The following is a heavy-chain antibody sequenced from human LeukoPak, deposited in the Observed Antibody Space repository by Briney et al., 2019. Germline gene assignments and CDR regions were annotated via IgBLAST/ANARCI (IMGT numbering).Heavy chain of an antibody. Sequence: GGSLRLSCEASGFTFSSSAMTWVRQAPGKALGWGSSISIDVDKTYYADSVKGRVTISRDNSKTTLYLQVNSLRAEDTAVYYCAKLSRSYCSSTRCSKYFDYWGQGTLVTVSS. CDR1: GFTFSSSA. CDR3: AKLSRSYCSSTRCSKYFDY. J-gene: IGHJ4*02. CDR2: ISIDVDKT. D-gene: IGHD2-2*01. V-gene: IGHV3-23*01.